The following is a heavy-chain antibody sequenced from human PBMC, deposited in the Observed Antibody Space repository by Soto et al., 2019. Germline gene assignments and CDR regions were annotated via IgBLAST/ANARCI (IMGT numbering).Heavy chain of an antibody. CDR3: ARTRSFTLGFYYDGMDV. V-gene: IGHV5-51*01. CDR2: IYPGDSDT. D-gene: IGHD6-6*01. Sequence: GESLKISCQGSGYSFASYWIGWVRQMPGKDLEWMGIIYPGDSDTRYSPSFQGQVTISADKSLRTAYLQWISLKASGTALYYCARTRSFTLGFYYDGMDVWGQGTTVTVSS. J-gene: IGHJ6*02. CDR1: GYSFASYW.